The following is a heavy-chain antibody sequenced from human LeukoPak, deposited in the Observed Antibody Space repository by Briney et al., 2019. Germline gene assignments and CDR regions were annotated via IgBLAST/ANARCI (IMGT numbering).Heavy chain of an antibody. Sequence: GGSLRLSCAASGFTSSSSALSWVRQAPGKGLEWLSTINGGDYSTYYADSVKGRFTISRDSSKNTLYLQMNSLRTDDTAVYYCATANPTPRGVNFDYWGQGTLVTVSS. D-gene: IGHD3-10*01. J-gene: IGHJ4*02. CDR1: GFTSSSSA. V-gene: IGHV3-23*01. CDR2: INGGDYST. CDR3: ATANPTPRGVNFDY.